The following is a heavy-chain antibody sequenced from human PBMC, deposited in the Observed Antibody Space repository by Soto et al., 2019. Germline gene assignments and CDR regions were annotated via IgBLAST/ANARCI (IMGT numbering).Heavy chain of an antibody. CDR3: ARTSIFGVVLNAFDI. CDR2: ISYSGST. CDR1: GGSSSGGGYY. J-gene: IGHJ3*02. D-gene: IGHD3-3*01. V-gene: IGHV4-31*03. Sequence: SETLSLTCTVSGGSSSGGGYYWSWIRQHPGKGLEWMGYISYSGSTKYKPSLQSRITISVDTSKNQFSLRLTSVTAADTAIYFCARTSIFGVVLNAFDIWGPGTLVTV.